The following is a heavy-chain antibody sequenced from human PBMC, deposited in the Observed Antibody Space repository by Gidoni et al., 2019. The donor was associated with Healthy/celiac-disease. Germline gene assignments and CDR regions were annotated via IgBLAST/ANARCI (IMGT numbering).Heavy chain of an antibody. CDR3: SHSDYNDSRAAFDY. J-gene: IGHJ4*02. CDR1: GFSLRTSGVG. CDR2: IYGYDDK. D-gene: IGHD3-22*01. V-gene: IGHV2-5*01. Sequence: QITLKESGPTLVKPTPPPTRTCTFSGFSLRTSGVGVGWIRQPPGKALEWLALIYGYDDKRYSPSQMRRLTITKDTSNTQVVLMMTNMDPVDTATYYCSHSDYNDSRAAFDYWGQGTLVTVSS.